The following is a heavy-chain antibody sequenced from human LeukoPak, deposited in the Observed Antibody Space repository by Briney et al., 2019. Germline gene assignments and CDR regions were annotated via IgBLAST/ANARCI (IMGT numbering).Heavy chain of an antibody. Sequence: GGSLRLSCAASGFTVSSNYMSWVRQAPGKGLEWVSVIYSGGNTYYADSVKGGFSISRDNSKNTLYLQMNSLRADDTAVYYCARAQQQLVYSWFDPWGQGTLVTVSS. V-gene: IGHV3-66*01. CDR1: GFTVSSNY. CDR3: ARAQQQLVYSWFDP. CDR2: IYSGGNT. J-gene: IGHJ5*02. D-gene: IGHD6-13*01.